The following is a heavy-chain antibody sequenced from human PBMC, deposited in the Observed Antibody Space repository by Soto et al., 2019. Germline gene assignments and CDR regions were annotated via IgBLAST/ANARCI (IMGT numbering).Heavy chain of an antibody. CDR2: ISFDGTAT. V-gene: IGHV3-74*03. CDR3: VRDRRLRGHPFDI. J-gene: IGHJ3*02. Sequence: EVQLVESGGGLVQPGGSLRLSCVASGFTFSDSWMHWVRQAPGKGLMWVSRISFDGTATTSADSVRGRFIISRDNAKNTQFLQMNHLRADDTAMYYCVRDRRLRGHPFDIWGQGTFVTVSS. CDR1: GFTFSDSW. D-gene: IGHD2-21*02.